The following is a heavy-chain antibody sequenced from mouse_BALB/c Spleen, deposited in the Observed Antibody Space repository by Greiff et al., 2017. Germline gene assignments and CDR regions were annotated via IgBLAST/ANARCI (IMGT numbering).Heavy chain of an antibody. Sequence: VKLMESGAELVKPGASVKLSCKASGYTFTSYYMYWVKQRPGQGLEWIGEINPSNGGTNFNEKFKSKATLTVDKSSSTAYMQLSSLTSEDSAVYYCTTNWDGGAWFAYWGQGTLVTVSA. CDR2: INPSNGGT. D-gene: IGHD4-1*02. V-gene: IGHV1S81*02. CDR1: GYTFTSYY. J-gene: IGHJ3*01. CDR3: TTNWDGGAWFAY.